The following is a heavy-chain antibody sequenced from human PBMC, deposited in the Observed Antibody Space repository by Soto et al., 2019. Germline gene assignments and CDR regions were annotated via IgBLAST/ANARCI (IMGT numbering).Heavy chain of an antibody. CDR3: ARGLGSTSWPSKYYYSSYYMDV. V-gene: IGHV1-3*01. Sequence: ASVKVSCKASGYTLTTYALHWVRQAPGQRLEWMGWITAGKANTKYSQKFQGRVTITRDTSASTAHMELSGLRSEDTAVYYCARGLGSTSWPSKYYYSSYYMDVWRKGTTVTVPS. J-gene: IGHJ6*03. CDR2: ITAGKANT. CDR1: GYTLTTYA. D-gene: IGHD2-2*01.